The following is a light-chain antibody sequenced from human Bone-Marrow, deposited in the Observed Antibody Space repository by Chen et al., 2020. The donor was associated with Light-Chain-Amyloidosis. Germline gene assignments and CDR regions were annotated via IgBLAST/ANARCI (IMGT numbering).Light chain of an antibody. CDR1: SGDVGTYNY. CDR2: AVS. Sequence: QSALTQPASVSGSPVQSITISCTGTSGDVGTYNYVSWYQQPPGKAPKVMIYAVSNRPSGVSNRFSDSKSGNTASLTISGLQAEDEADYYCSSFTSSSSYVFGPGTKVTVL. J-gene: IGLJ1*01. V-gene: IGLV2-14*01. CDR3: SSFTSSSSYV.